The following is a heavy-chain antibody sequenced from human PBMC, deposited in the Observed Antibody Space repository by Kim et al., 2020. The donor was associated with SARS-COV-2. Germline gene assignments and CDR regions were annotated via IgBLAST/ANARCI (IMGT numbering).Heavy chain of an antibody. CDR3: ARQMSGRYYGYFDF. J-gene: IGHJ4*02. CDR1: GASMGSSDYY. V-gene: IGHV4-39*01. D-gene: IGHD1-26*01. Sequence: SETLSLSCSVSGASMGSSDYYWGWIRQSPGKGLEWIASIYYAGNTFYSPSLKSRVTISMDRSNHRFSLTLSAVTAADAAVYYCARQMSGRYYGYFDFWGQGVGVNVSS. CDR2: IYYAGNT.